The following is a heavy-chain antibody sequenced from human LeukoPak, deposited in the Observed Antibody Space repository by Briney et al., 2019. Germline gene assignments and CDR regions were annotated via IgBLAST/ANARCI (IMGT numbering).Heavy chain of an antibody. CDR1: GFTFSSYW. V-gene: IGHV3-7*01. Sequence: GGSLRLSCAASGFTFSSYWMSWVRQAPGKGLEWVANIKQDGSEKYYVDSVKGRFTISRDNAKNSLYLQMNSLRAEDTAVYYCAGDIFFYDILTGYPRGDAFDIWGQGTMVTVSS. J-gene: IGHJ3*02. D-gene: IGHD3-9*01. CDR2: IKQDGSEK. CDR3: AGDIFFYDILTGYPRGDAFDI.